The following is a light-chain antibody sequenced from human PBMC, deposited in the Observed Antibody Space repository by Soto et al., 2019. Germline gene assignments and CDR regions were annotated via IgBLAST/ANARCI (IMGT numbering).Light chain of an antibody. CDR3: QQRHMWPIT. J-gene: IGKJ5*01. Sequence: VEMSQSPVTLYISPGERATLSCRASQSFRGLLAWYQQKPGQAPRLLIYDAYNRATGIPPRFSGSGSGTDFTLTISSLEPEDSAVYYCQQRHMWPITFGQGTRLEIK. CDR1: QSFRGL. V-gene: IGKV3-11*01. CDR2: DAY.